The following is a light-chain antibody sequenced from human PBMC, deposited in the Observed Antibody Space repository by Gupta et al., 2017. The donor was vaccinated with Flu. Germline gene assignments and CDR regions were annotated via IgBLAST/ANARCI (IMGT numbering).Light chain of an antibody. CDR1: SSGDGAYNF. Sequence: QSALTQPRSVSGSPGQSVTISCAGASSGDGAYNFISWYQQHPGKPPKLIIYDVAKRPSGVPDRFSGSKSGTTASLTISGLQAEDEADYYCWSYAQSYTVFGGGTKLTV. CDR3: WSYAQSYTV. J-gene: IGLJ2*01. CDR2: DVA. V-gene: IGLV2-11*01.